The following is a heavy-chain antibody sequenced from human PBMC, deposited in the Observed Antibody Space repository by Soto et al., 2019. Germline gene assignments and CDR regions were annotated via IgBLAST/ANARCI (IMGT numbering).Heavy chain of an antibody. CDR2: ISGSGGST. D-gene: IGHD3-10*01. Sequence: PGGSLRLSCAASGFTFSSYAMSWVRQAPGKGLEWVSAISGSGGSTYYADSVKGRFTISRDNSKNTLYLQMNSLRAEDTAVYYWAKDRAMVRAPTGGMDVWGQGTTVTVSS. J-gene: IGHJ6*02. V-gene: IGHV3-23*01. CDR3: AKDRAMVRAPTGGMDV. CDR1: GFTFSSYA.